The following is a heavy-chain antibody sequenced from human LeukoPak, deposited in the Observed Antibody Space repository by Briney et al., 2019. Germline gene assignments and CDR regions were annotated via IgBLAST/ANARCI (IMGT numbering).Heavy chain of an antibody. J-gene: IGHJ3*02. CDR1: GYTFTSYY. V-gene: IGHV1-46*01. CDR2: INPSGGST. Sequence: GALVKVSCKASGYTFTSYYMHWVRQAPGQGLEWMGIINPSGGSTSYAQKFQGRVTMTRDTSTSTVYMELSSLRSEDTAVYYGARDGSYGDAFDIWGQGTMVTVSS. CDR3: ARDGSYGDAFDI. D-gene: IGHD3-10*01.